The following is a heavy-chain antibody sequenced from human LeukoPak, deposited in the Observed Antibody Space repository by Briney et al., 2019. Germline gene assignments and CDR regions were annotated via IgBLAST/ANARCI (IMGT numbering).Heavy chain of an antibody. CDR2: IIPIFGIA. V-gene: IGHV1-69*04. Sequence: SVKVSCKASGGTFSSYAISWVRQAPGQGLEWMGRIIPIFGIANYAQKFQGRVMITADKSTSTAYMELSSLRSEDTAVYYCARGREYDFWIGFDPWGQGTLVTVSS. CDR1: GGTFSSYA. CDR3: ARGREYDFWIGFDP. D-gene: IGHD3-3*01. J-gene: IGHJ5*02.